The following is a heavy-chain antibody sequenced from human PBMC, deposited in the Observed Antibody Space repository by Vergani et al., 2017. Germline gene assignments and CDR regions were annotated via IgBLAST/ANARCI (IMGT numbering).Heavy chain of an antibody. CDR1: GYSISRGFY. CDR2: MFHTGEA. CDR3: GVIMVLSPRPDNWFDS. V-gene: IGHV4-38-2*02. D-gene: IGHD3-16*02. Sequence: QIQLQESCPGLVKPSETLSLTCSVSGYSISRGFYWAWIRQTPGKGLEWIGGMFHTGEASNSPSLRSRVAFSMDTSKNQFSLQLTSVTAADTAVYFCGVIMVLSPRPDNWFDSWGRGTLVTVSS. J-gene: IGHJ5*01.